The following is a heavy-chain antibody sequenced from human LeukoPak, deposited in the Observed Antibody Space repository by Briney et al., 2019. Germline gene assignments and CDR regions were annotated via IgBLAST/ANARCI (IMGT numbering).Heavy chain of an antibody. D-gene: IGHD6-13*01. CDR1: GGSINNYY. V-gene: IGHV4-59*01. Sequence: PSETLSVTCTVSGGSINNYYWTWIRQPPGKGLEWIGYIYYTGSTNYNPSLKSRVTISLDTSKNQFSLRLSSVTAADTAMYFCARGAWYAGYWGQGTLVTVSS. J-gene: IGHJ4*02. CDR2: IYYTGST. CDR3: ARGAWYAGY.